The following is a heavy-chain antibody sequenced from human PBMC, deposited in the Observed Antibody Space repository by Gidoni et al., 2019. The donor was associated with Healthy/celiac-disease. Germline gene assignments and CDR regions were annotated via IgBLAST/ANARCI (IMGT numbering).Heavy chain of an antibody. J-gene: IGHJ6*02. CDR1: GCTFRRHS. V-gene: IGHV3-21*01. CDR2: ISSSSSYI. Sequence: EVQLVESGGAPVKPGGSLRLSCAASGCTFRRHSMNWVRQAPGKGLEWVSSISSSSSYIYYADSVKGRFTISRDNAKNSLYLQMNSLRAEDTAVYYCARDRPGELPTPYYYYGMDVWGQGTTVTVSS. CDR3: ARDRPGELPTPYYYYGMDV. D-gene: IGHD3-10*01.